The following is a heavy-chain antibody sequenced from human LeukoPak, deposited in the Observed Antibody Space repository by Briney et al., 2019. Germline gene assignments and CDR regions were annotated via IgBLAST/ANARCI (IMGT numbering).Heavy chain of an antibody. CDR1: GFSLSTSGVG. D-gene: IGHD3-3*01. V-gene: IGHV2-5*01. J-gene: IGHJ4*02. Sequence: SGPTLVNPTQTPTLTCTFSGFSLSTSGVGVGWIRQPPGKALEWLALIYWNDDKRYSPSLKSRLTITKDTSKNQVVLTMTNMDPVDTATYYCAHTEGRWGSGYLSRYFDYWGQGTLVTVSS. CDR2: IYWNDDK. CDR3: AHTEGRWGSGYLSRYFDY.